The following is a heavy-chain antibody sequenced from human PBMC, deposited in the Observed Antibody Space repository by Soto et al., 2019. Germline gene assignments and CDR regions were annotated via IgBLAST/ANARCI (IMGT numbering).Heavy chain of an antibody. D-gene: IGHD4-17*01. J-gene: IGHJ4*02. CDR2: IYYSGGT. CDR3: AGATVTTYDY. CDR1: GGSISSYY. Sequence: PSETLSLTCTVSGGSISSYYWSWIRQPPGKGLEWIGYIYYSGGTNYNPSLKSRVTISVDTSKNQFSLKLSSVTAADTAVYYCAGATVTTYDYWGQGTLVTVSS. V-gene: IGHV4-59*01.